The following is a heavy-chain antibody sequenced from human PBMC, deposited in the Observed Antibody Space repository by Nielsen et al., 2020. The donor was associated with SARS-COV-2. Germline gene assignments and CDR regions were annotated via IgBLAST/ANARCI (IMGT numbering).Heavy chain of an antibody. V-gene: IGHV3-30-3*01. D-gene: IGHD5-18*01. CDR1: GFTFSSYA. CDR2: ISYDGSNK. Sequence: GESLKISCAASGFTFSSYAMHWVRQAPGKGLEWVAVISYDGSNKYYADSVKGRFTISRDNSKNTLYLQMNSLRAEDTAVYYCARDLGVYSYSDYWGQGTLVTVSS. CDR3: ARDLGVYSYSDY. J-gene: IGHJ4*02.